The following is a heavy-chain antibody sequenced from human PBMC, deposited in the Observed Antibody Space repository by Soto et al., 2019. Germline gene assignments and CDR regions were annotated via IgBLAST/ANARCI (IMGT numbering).Heavy chain of an antibody. CDR3: ARLSAPMVREPPDDY. D-gene: IGHD3-10*01. Sequence: PGESLKISCKGSGYTFTSYWIGWVRQMPGKGLEWMGIIYPGNSDTRYSPSFQGQVTISADKSISTAYLQWSSLKASDTAMYYCARLSAPMVREPPDDYWGQGTLVTVSS. CDR2: IYPGNSDT. V-gene: IGHV5-51*01. CDR1: GYTFTSYW. J-gene: IGHJ4*02.